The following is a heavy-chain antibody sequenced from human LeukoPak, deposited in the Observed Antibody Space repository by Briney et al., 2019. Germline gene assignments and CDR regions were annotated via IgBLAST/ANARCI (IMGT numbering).Heavy chain of an antibody. CDR1: GFTFTSYG. V-gene: IGHV3-30*03. CDR3: AAPDGGWGAWLGYFQH. D-gene: IGHD6-19*01. J-gene: IGHJ1*01. Sequence: GRSLRLSCAASGFTFTSYGMHWGRQAPGKGLEWMAGISYDGGNKYYADSVKGRFTISRDNSKSTLYLQMSSLRDEDTAVYYCAAPDGGWGAWLGYFQHWGQGTLVTVSS. CDR2: ISYDGGNK.